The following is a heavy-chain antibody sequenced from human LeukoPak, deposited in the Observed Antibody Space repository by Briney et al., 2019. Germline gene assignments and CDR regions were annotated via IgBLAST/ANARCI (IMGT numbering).Heavy chain of an antibody. Sequence: GGSLRLSCAASGFIFKNHAMSWVRQAPGKGLEWVSATSGSGGTKFYADSVKGRSTISRDNSKDTLYLQMNSLRAEDTATYFCAKFPSYDSSGHDGFDVWGQGTRVTVSS. D-gene: IGHD3-22*01. J-gene: IGHJ3*01. CDR1: GFIFKNHA. CDR3: AKFPSYDSSGHDGFDV. V-gene: IGHV3-23*01. CDR2: TSGSGGTK.